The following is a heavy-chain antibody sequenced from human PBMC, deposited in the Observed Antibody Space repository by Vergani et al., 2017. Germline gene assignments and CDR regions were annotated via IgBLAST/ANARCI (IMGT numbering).Heavy chain of an antibody. V-gene: IGHV5-51*01. J-gene: IGHJ3*02. CDR3: ASLTPRYCSSTSCYLRYFDPYYNAFDI. CDR2: IYPGDSDT. CDR1: GYSFTSYW. D-gene: IGHD2-2*01. Sequence: EVQLVQSGAEVKKPGESLKISCKGSGYSFTSYWIGWVRQMPGKGLEWMGIIYPGDSDTRYSPSFQGQVTISADKSISTAYLQWSSLKASDTAMYYCASLTPRYCSSTSCYLRYFDPYYNAFDIWGQGTMVTVSS.